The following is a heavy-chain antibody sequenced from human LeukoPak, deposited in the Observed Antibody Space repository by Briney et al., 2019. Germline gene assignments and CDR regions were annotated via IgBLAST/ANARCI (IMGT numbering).Heavy chain of an antibody. D-gene: IGHD3-10*01. Sequence: GRSLRLSCAASGFTFSSYGMHWVRQAPGKGLEWVAVIWYDGTNKNYADSVKGRFTISRDNSKNTLYLQMNSLGPEDTAVYYCARDRRLVRGEPSFFDYRGQGTLVTVSS. CDR1: GFTFSSYG. J-gene: IGHJ4*02. CDR2: IWYDGTNK. V-gene: IGHV3-33*01. CDR3: ARDRRLVRGEPSFFDY.